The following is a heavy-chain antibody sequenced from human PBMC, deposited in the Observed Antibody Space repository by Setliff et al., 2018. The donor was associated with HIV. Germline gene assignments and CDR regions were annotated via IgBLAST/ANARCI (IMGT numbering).Heavy chain of an antibody. CDR3: ARHSLDLEWLLYDAFDI. CDR2: IYQTGVT. Sequence: SETLSLTCAVSGYSISSGYYWGWIRQPPGKGLEWIGSIYQTGVTYYNPSLKSRVTISVDTSKNQFSLKLSSVTAADTAVYYCARHSLDLEWLLYDAFDIWGQGTMVTV. D-gene: IGHD3-3*01. J-gene: IGHJ3*02. V-gene: IGHV4-38-2*01. CDR1: GYSISSGYY.